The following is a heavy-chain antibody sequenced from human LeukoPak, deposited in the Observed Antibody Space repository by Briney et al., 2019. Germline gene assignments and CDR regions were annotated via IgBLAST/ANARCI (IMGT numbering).Heavy chain of an antibody. V-gene: IGHV1-8*01. D-gene: IGHD6-6*01. CDR1: GYTFTSYD. CDR3: ARGPLAARRGGYYYYYMDV. J-gene: IGHJ6*03. Sequence: ASVKVSCKASGYTFTSYDINWVRQATGQGLEWMGWMNPNSGNTGYAQKFQGRVTMTRNTSISTAYMELGSLRSEDAAVYYCARGPLAARRGGYYYYYMDVWGKGTTVTVSS. CDR2: MNPNSGNT.